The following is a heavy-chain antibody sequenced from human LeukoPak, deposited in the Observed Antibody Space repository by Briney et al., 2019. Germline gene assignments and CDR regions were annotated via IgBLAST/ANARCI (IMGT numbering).Heavy chain of an antibody. CDR1: GFTFSTYS. Sequence: GGSLRLSCAASGFTFSTYSMNWVRQAPGEGMEWVSYISSSSSTIYYADSVKGRFTISRDNAKNSLYLQMNSLRAEDTAVYYCARDRTAPIMIFGVAYDYWGQGTLVTVSS. CDR3: ARDRTAPIMIFGVAYDY. D-gene: IGHD3-3*01. CDR2: ISSSSSTI. V-gene: IGHV3-48*01. J-gene: IGHJ4*02.